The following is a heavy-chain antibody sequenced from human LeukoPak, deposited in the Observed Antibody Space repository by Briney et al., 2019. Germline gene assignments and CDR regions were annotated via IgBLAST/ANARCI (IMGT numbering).Heavy chain of an antibody. CDR3: ARPDYGDHRFDS. Sequence: GGSLRLSCAASGFTFSGYWMHWVRQAPGKGLVWVSRINSDGSSIRYADSVKGRFTIARDNAKNTLYLQMNSLRDETTAVYYCARPDYGDHRFDSWGQGTLVTVSS. CDR1: GFTFSGYW. D-gene: IGHD4-17*01. CDR2: INSDGSSI. J-gene: IGHJ4*02. V-gene: IGHV3-74*01.